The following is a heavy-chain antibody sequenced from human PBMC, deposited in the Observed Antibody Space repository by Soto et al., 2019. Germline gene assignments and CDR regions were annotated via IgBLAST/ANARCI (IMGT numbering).Heavy chain of an antibody. CDR1: GFTFSSYA. J-gene: IGHJ3*02. Sequence: GGSLRLSCAASGFTFSSYAMSWVRQAPGKGLEWVSAISGSGGSTYYADSVKGRFTISRDNSKNTLYLQMNSLRAEDTDVYYCAKGGRAVAGFDDAFDIWGQGTMVTVSS. CDR3: AKGGRAVAGFDDAFDI. D-gene: IGHD6-19*01. CDR2: ISGSGGST. V-gene: IGHV3-23*01.